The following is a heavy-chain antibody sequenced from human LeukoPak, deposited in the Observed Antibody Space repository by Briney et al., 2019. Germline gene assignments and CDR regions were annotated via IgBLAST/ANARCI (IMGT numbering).Heavy chain of an antibody. D-gene: IGHD3-16*01. CDR3: AKGGYDPDYFFDY. CDR1: GFTFDDYA. Sequence: GGSLRLSCAASGFTFDDYAMHRVRQAPGKGLEWVSLISWNGGSTYYADSVKGRFTISRDNSENSLYLQMNSLRAEDTALYFCAKGGYDPDYFFDYWGQGTLVTVSS. V-gene: IGHV3-43D*03. J-gene: IGHJ4*02. CDR2: ISWNGGST.